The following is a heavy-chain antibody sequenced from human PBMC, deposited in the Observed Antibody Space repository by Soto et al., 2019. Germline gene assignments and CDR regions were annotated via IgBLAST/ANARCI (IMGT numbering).Heavy chain of an antibody. J-gene: IGHJ6*03. CDR2: ISSNGVGT. Sequence: GGSLRLSCAASGFTFSNYAMDWVRQAPGKVLEYVSGISSNGVGTYYANSVKDRLTISRDNSKNTLYLQMGSLRAEDMAVYYCARREQSDYYYMDVWGKGTSVTVSS. CDR1: GFTFSNYA. V-gene: IGHV3-64*01. CDR3: ARREQSDYYYMDV. D-gene: IGHD6-19*01.